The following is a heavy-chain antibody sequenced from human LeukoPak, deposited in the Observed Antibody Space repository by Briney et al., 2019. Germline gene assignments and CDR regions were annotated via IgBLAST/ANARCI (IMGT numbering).Heavy chain of an antibody. CDR3: ARQLWGDGTYYYYGMDV. CDR1: GFTFSSYG. J-gene: IGHJ6*02. V-gene: IGHV3-7*01. D-gene: IGHD5-18*01. Sequence: GGSLRLSCAASGFTFSSYGMHWVRQAPGKGLEWVANIKQGGSEKYYVDSVKGRFTISRDNAKNSLYLQMNSLRAEDTAVYYCARQLWGDGTYYYYGMDVWGQGTTVTVSS. CDR2: IKQGGSEK.